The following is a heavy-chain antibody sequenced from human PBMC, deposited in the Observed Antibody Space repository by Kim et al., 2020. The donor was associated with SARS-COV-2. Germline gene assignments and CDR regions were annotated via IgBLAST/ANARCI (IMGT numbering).Heavy chain of an antibody. CDR2: IYYSGST. Sequence: SETLSLTCTVSGGSISSYYWSWIRQPPGKGLEWIGYIYYSGSTNYNPSLKSRVTISVDTSKNQFSLKLSSVTAADTAVYYCARVSYYGSGSYYPLSLFDYWGQGTLVTVSS. CDR3: ARVSYYGSGSYYPLSLFDY. J-gene: IGHJ4*02. CDR1: GGSISSYY. V-gene: IGHV4-59*01. D-gene: IGHD3-10*01.